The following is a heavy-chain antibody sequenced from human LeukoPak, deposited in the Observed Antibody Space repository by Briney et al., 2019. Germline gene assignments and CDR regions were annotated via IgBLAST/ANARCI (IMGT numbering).Heavy chain of an antibody. V-gene: IGHV4-34*01. D-gene: IGHD2-15*01. CDR3: ARGGCSGGSCREGYFDY. CDR2: INHSGST. CDR1: GGSFSGYY. J-gene: IGHJ4*02. Sequence: SETLSLTCAVYGGSFSGYYWSWIRQPPGKGLEWIGEINHSGSTYYNPSLKSRVTISVDTSKNQFSLKLISVTAADTAVYHCARGGCSGGSCREGYFDYWGQGTLVTVSS.